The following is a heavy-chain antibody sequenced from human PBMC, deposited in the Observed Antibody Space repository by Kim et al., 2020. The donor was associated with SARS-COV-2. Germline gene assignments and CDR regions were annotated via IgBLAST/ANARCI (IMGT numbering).Heavy chain of an antibody. CDR3: AKGLGSSWVGMDV. D-gene: IGHD6-13*01. CDR1: GFTFSSSA. J-gene: IGHJ6*02. V-gene: IGHV3-23*03. Sequence: GGSLRLSCAASGFTFSSSAMGWVRQAPGKGLEWVAVIYNGGSTTYYADSVKGRLTISRDNSKSTLYLQTSSLRAEDTAVYYCAKGLGSSWVGMDVWGQGTTVTVSS. CDR2: IYNGGSTT.